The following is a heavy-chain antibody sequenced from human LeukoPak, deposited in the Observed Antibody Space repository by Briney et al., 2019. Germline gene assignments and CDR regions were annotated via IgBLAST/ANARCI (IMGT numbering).Heavy chain of an antibody. Sequence: GESLKISRKGLGYSFSTYWNAWVRQRPGKGLEWMGIIYPGGSETRYDPSFQGQVTISADTSTSTAYLQWSSLRASDTVMYYCARASRDGYNQNFDHWGQGTQVTVSS. CDR1: GYSFSTYW. D-gene: IGHD5-24*01. J-gene: IGHJ4*02. CDR2: IYPGGSET. CDR3: ARASRDGYNQNFDH. V-gene: IGHV5-51*01.